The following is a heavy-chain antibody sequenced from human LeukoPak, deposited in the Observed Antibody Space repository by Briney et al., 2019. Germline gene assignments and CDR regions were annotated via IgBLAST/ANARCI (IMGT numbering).Heavy chain of an antibody. Sequence: GGSLRLSCAASGFTFSSYGIHWVRQAPGKGLEWVAFIRYDGSNKYYADSVKGRFTISRDNSKNTLYLQMNSLRAEDTAVYYCAKDGGSSGWYTHYWGQGTLVTVSS. CDR2: IRYDGSNK. V-gene: IGHV3-30*02. J-gene: IGHJ4*02. D-gene: IGHD6-19*01. CDR3: AKDGGSSGWYTHY. CDR1: GFTFSSYG.